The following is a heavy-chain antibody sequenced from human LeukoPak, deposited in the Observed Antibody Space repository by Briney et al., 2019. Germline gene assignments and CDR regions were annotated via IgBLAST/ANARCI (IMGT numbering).Heavy chain of an antibody. Sequence: GGSLRLSCAASAFSFSDHNMNWVRQAPGKGLEWVSSITSTGSYIYYADSVKGRFTISRDNAKNSLFLQLNSLRAEDTAVYYCARDPYSGTYSDYYYYYMDVWGKGTTVTVSS. CDR3: ARDPYSGTYSDYYYYYMDV. J-gene: IGHJ6*03. CDR1: AFSFSDHN. D-gene: IGHD1-26*01. V-gene: IGHV3-21*01. CDR2: ITSTGSYI.